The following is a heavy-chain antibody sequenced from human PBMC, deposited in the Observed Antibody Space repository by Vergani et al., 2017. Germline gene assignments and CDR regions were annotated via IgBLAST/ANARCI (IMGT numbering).Heavy chain of an antibody. CDR2: ISWNSGSI. CDR1: GLTFDDYA. J-gene: IGHJ4*02. Sequence: EVQLVESGGGLVQPGRSLRLSCAASGLTFDDYAMHWVRQAPGKGLEWVSGISWNSGSIGYADSVKGRFTISRDNAKNSLYLQMNSLRSEDTAVYYCARDSVGATFLDYWGQGTLVTVSS. CDR3: ARDSVGATFLDY. D-gene: IGHD1-26*01. V-gene: IGHV3-9*01.